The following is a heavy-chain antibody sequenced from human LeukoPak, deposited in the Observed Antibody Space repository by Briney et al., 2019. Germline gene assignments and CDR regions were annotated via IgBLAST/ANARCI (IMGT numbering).Heavy chain of an antibody. V-gene: IGHV1-69*05. J-gene: IGHJ6*03. CDR2: IIPIFGTA. Sequence: SVKVSCKASGGTFSSYAISWVRQAPGQGLEWMGGIIPIFGTANYAQKFQGRVTITTDESTSTAYMELSSLRSEDTAVYYCARGGTYHYDSSGYSSPGGYYYYMDVWGKGTTVTVSS. CDR1: GGTFSSYA. D-gene: IGHD3-22*01. CDR3: ARGGTYHYDSSGYSSPGGYYYYMDV.